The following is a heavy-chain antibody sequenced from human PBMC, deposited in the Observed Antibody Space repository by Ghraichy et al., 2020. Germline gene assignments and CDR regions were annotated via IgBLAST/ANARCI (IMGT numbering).Heavy chain of an antibody. V-gene: IGHV3-33*01. J-gene: IGHJ1*01. D-gene: IGHD2-21*02. CDR3: ARDSCGGDCYGHFQH. Sequence: GESLNISCAASGFTFSSYGMHWIRQAPGKGLEWVAVIWYDGSNKYYGDSVKGRFTISRDNSKNTLYLQMNSLRAEDTDVYYCARDSCGGDCYGHFQHWGQGTLVTVSS. CDR2: IWYDGSNK. CDR1: GFTFSSYG.